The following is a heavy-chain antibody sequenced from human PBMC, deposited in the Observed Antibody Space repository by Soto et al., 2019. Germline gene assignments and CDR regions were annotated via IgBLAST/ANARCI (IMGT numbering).Heavy chain of an antibody. Sequence: SETLSLTCTVSGGSISSGGYYWSWIRQHPGKGLEWIGYIYYSGSTYYNPSLKSRVTISVDTSKNQFSLKLSSVTAADTAVYYCARGKPTVSPIYGMDVWGQGTTVTVSS. J-gene: IGHJ6*02. CDR2: IYYSGST. CDR3: ARGKPTVSPIYGMDV. D-gene: IGHD4-4*01. V-gene: IGHV4-31*03. CDR1: GGSISSGGYY.